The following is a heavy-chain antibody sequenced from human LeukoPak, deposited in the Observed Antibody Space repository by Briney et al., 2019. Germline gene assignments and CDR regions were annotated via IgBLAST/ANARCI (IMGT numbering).Heavy chain of an antibody. CDR3: AKDLHEQWLVSADAFDI. D-gene: IGHD6-19*01. CDR1: GFTFSSYA. Sequence: GGTLRLSCAASGFTFSSYAVSWVRQAPGKGLEWVSTISGSGGSTYYADSVKGRFTISRDNSKNTLYLQMNSLRAEDTALYYCAKDLHEQWLVSADAFDIWGLGTMVTVSS. J-gene: IGHJ3*02. V-gene: IGHV3-23*01. CDR2: ISGSGGST.